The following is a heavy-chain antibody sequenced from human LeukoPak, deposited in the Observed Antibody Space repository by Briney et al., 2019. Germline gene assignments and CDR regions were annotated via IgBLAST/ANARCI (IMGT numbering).Heavy chain of an antibody. D-gene: IGHD4-23*01. Sequence: GGSLRLSCAASGFTFSSYWMHWVRQAPGKGLEWVSYISSSGRTIYYADSVKGRFTISRDNAKNSLYLQMNSLRAEDTAVYYCARDYGGSSPFDYWGQGTLVTVSS. J-gene: IGHJ4*02. CDR1: GFTFSSYW. CDR3: ARDYGGSSPFDY. V-gene: IGHV3-48*04. CDR2: ISSSGRTI.